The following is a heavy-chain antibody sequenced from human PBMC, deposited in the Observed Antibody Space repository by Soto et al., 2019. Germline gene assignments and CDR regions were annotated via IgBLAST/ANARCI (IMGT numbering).Heavy chain of an antibody. CDR1: GFTFSSYG. Sequence: ESGGGVVQPGRSLRLSCAASGFTFSSYGMHWVRQAPGKGLEWVAVIWYDGSNKYYADSVKGRFTISRDNSKNTLYLQMNSLRAEDTAVYYCARAPAAAGLFDYWGQGTLVTVSS. J-gene: IGHJ4*02. CDR2: IWYDGSNK. CDR3: ARAPAAAGLFDY. D-gene: IGHD6-13*01. V-gene: IGHV3-33*01.